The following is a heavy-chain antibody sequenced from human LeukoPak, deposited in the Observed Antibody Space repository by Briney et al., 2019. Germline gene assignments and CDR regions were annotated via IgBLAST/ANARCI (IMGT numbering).Heavy chain of an antibody. CDR1: GGSFSGYY. CDR3: ARDRRRIVVVITSLDAFDI. Sequence: SETLSLTCTVYGGSFSGYYWGWIRQPPGKGLEWIGSIYYSGSTYYNPSLKSRVTISVDTSKNQFSLKLSSVTAADTAVYYCARDRRRIVVVITSLDAFDIWGQGTMVTVSS. V-gene: IGHV4-39*07. CDR2: IYYSGST. D-gene: IGHD3-22*01. J-gene: IGHJ3*02.